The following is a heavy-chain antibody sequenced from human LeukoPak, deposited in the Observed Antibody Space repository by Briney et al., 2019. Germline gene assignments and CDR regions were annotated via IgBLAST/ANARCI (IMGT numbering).Heavy chain of an antibody. Sequence: GGPLRLSCAVSGFTFSSSGMTWVRQAQGKGLEWDSAISGNAGRTYYADSVRGRFTISRDNSKNTLYLQMNSLRAEDTAIYYCAKDQGRILIAAPKDAFDMWGQGTLVIVSS. CDR2: ISGNAGRT. CDR3: AKDQGRILIAAPKDAFDM. J-gene: IGHJ3*02. D-gene: IGHD6-6*01. CDR1: GFTFSSSG. V-gene: IGHV3-23*01.